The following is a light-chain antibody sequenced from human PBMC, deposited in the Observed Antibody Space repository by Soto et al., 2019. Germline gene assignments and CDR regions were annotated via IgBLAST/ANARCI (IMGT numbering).Light chain of an antibody. V-gene: IGKV1-5*01. J-gene: IGKJ4*01. Sequence: DIQMTQSPSTLSASVGDRVTITCRASQNVNKFLAWYQQKAGEVPKLLINDASNLEPGVPSRFSGSGSGAEFTLTISSLQPDDSATYYCQQYNSHLLSFGGGTRVEIK. CDR3: QQYNSHLLS. CDR2: DAS. CDR1: QNVNKF.